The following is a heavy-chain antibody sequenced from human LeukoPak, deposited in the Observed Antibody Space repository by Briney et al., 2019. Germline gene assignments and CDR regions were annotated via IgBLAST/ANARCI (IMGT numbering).Heavy chain of an antibody. CDR2: ISSSSSYI. J-gene: IGHJ4*02. Sequence: GGSLRLXCAASGFTFSSYSMNWVRQAPGKGLEWVSSISSSSSYIYYADSVKGRFTISRDNAKNSLYLQMNSLRAEDTAVYYCARVSPGLYYFDYWGQGTLVTVSS. D-gene: IGHD7-27*01. CDR1: GFTFSSYS. CDR3: ARVSPGLYYFDY. V-gene: IGHV3-21*01.